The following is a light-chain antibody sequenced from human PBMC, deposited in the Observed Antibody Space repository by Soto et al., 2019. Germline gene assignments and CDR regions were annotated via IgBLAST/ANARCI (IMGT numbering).Light chain of an antibody. Sequence: EIVITQSPATLSVSPGERATLSCRASQSVSSNLAWYQQKPGQAPRLLIYGATTRATGIPARFNGSGSGTAFTLTINSLQPDDAAVYFCQQRTNWPLTFGGGTKVDIK. CDR2: GAT. CDR1: QSVSSN. CDR3: QQRTNWPLT. V-gene: IGKV3-15*01. J-gene: IGKJ4*01.